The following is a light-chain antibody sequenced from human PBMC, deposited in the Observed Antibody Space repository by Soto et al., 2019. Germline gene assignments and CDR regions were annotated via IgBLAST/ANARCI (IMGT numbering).Light chain of an antibody. CDR2: GAS. V-gene: IGKV3-20*01. Sequence: EIVLTQSPGTLSTSPGERDTLSCRASQSVSSSYLAWYQQKPGQAPRLLIYGASSRATGIPDRFSGSGSGTDFTLTISRLEPEDFAVYYCQQYGSSPETFGQGTKVEIK. CDR3: QQYGSSPET. J-gene: IGKJ1*01. CDR1: QSVSSSY.